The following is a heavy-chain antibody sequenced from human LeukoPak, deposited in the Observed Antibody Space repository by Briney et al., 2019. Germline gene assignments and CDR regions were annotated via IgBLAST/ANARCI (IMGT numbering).Heavy chain of an antibody. Sequence: SETLSLTCTVSGGSISSSYSYWGWIRQPPGKGLEWIGNIYYSGSTYYNPSLKSRVTISVDTSKNQFSLRLSSVTAADTAVYYCARRVGRWFGERAYYYNYMDVWGKGTTVTISS. D-gene: IGHD3-10*01. CDR3: ARRVGRWFGERAYYYNYMDV. CDR1: GGSISSSYSY. CDR2: IYYSGST. J-gene: IGHJ6*03. V-gene: IGHV4-39*07.